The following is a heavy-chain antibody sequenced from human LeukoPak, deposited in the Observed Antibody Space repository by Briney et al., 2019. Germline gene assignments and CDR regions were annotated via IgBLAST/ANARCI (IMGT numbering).Heavy chain of an antibody. J-gene: IGHJ4*02. CDR2: IWYDGSNK. CDR3: ARVQYCGGDCYSPPWYYFDY. V-gene: IGHV3-33*01. D-gene: IGHD2-21*02. CDR1: GFTFSSYG. Sequence: GGSLRLSYAASGFTFSSYGMHWVRQAPGKGLEWVAVIWYDGSNKYYADSVKGRFTISRDNSKNTLYLQMNSLRAEDTAVYYCARVQYCGGDCYSPPWYYFDYWGQGTLVTVSS.